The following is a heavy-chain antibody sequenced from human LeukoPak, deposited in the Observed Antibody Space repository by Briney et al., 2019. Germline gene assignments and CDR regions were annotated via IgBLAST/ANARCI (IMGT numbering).Heavy chain of an antibody. Sequence: ASVKVSCKVSGYTLTELSMHWVRQAPGKGLEWMGGFDPENGETIYAQKFQGRVTMTEDTSTDTAYMELSSLRSEDTAVYYCATESPITMIVVVSRVHAFDIWGQGTMVTVSS. CDR3: ATESPITMIVVVSRVHAFDI. CDR2: FDPENGET. V-gene: IGHV1-24*01. J-gene: IGHJ3*02. D-gene: IGHD3-22*01. CDR1: GYTLTELS.